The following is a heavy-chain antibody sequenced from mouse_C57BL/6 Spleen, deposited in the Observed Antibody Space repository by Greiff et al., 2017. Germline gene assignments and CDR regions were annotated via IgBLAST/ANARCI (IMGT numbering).Heavy chain of an antibody. CDR2: FHPYNDDT. V-gene: IGHV1-47*01. J-gene: IGHJ3*01. D-gene: IGHD2-4*01. CDR1: GYTFTTYP. CDR3: AMRDYDYDGGFAY. Sequence: QVQLQQSGAELVKPGASVKMSCKASGYTFTTYPIEWMKQNHGKSLEWIGNFHPYNDDTKYNEKFKGKATLTVEKASSTVYLELSRLTSDDSAVYYCAMRDYDYDGGFAYWGQGTLVTVSA.